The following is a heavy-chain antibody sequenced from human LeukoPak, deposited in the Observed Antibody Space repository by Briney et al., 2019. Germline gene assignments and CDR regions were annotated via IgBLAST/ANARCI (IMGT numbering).Heavy chain of an antibody. CDR1: GFTFSMYW. J-gene: IGHJ4*02. CDR3: AGGTGWLTGY. V-gene: IGHV3-7*03. D-gene: IGHD6-19*01. Sequence: GGSLRLSCAVSGFTFSMYWMNWVRQAPGKGLEWVAIIKQDGSEKFYVDSVEGRFAISRDNAKNSLYLQMNSLRAEDTAVYYCAGGTGWLTGYWGQGTLVTVSS. CDR2: IKQDGSEK.